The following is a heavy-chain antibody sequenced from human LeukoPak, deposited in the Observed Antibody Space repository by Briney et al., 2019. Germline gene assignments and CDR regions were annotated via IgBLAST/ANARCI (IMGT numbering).Heavy chain of an antibody. CDR1: GGSISSSNW. Sequence: RASETPSLICAVSGGSISSSNWWSWVRQPPGKGLEWIGEIYHIGSTNYNPSLKSRVTISVDKSKNQFSLKLSSVTAADTAVYYCARDSNDILTGYSHTSWYFDLWGRGTLVTVSS. D-gene: IGHD3-9*01. CDR3: ARDSNDILTGYSHTSWYFDL. CDR2: IYHIGST. V-gene: IGHV4-4*02. J-gene: IGHJ2*01.